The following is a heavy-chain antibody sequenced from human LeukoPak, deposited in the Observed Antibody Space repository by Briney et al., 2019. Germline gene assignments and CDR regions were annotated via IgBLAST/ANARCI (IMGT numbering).Heavy chain of an antibody. CDR1: GGTFSSYA. CDR2: IILIFGTA. D-gene: IGHD3-16*01. J-gene: IGHJ5*02. CDR3: ARDQYYDSKGWFDP. Sequence: GASVKVSCKASGGTFSSYAISWVRQAPGQGLEWMGGIILIFGTANYAQKFQGRVTITADESTSTAYMELSSLRSDDTAVYYCARDQYYDSKGWFDPWGQGTLVTVYS. V-gene: IGHV1-69*13.